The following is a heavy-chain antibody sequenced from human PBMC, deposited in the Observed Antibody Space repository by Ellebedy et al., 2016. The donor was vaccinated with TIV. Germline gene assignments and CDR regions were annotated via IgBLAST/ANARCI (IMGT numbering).Heavy chain of an antibody. CDR3: ARLFSYDAQPRGL. Sequence: GGSLRLSCKGSGYIFTNYWIGWVRQMPGKGLEWMGIIYPGDSDTRYSPSFQGQVTISADKSITTAYLPWGSLKASDTAMYYCARLFSYDAQPRGLWGQGTLVTVSS. J-gene: IGHJ4*02. CDR1: GYIFTNYW. D-gene: IGHD5-12*01. V-gene: IGHV5-51*01. CDR2: IYPGDSDT.